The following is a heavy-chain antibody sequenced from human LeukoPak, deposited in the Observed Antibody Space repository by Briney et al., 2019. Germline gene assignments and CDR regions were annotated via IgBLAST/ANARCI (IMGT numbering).Heavy chain of an antibody. CDR3: ARPPYSGSYHAFDI. CDR1: GYTFTSYG. J-gene: IGHJ3*02. V-gene: IGHV1-18*01. Sequence: VASVKVSCKASGYTFTSYGISWVRQAPGQGLEWMGWISAYNGNTNYAQKLQGRVTMTTDTSTSTAYMELRSLRSDDTAVYYCARPPYSGSYHAFDIWGQGTMVTVSS. CDR2: ISAYNGNT. D-gene: IGHD1-26*01.